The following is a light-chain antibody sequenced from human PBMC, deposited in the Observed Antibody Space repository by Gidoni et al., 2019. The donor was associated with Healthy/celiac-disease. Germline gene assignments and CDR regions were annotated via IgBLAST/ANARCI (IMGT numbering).Light chain of an antibody. CDR2: DAS. CDR1: QSVSSY. J-gene: IGKJ5*01. CDR3: QQSSNWIT. Sequence: ILLTQSPATLSLSPGERATLSCRASQSVSSYLAWYQQKPGQAPRLLIYDASNRATGIPARCSGSGSGTDFTLTISSLEPEDFAVYYCQQSSNWITFGQGTRLEIK. V-gene: IGKV3-11*01.